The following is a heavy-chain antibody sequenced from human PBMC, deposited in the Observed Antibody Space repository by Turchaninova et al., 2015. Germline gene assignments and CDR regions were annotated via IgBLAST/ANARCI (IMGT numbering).Heavy chain of an antibody. Sequence: EVQLVESGGGLVQPGGSLRLSCVASGFTFNAFSMNWVRQAPGKGLGGVSFISGSGSPIDYADSVKGRFTISRDSAKNSLYLEMNSLIDEDTAVYYCARDHNWSFDYWGQGTPVTVSS. CDR1: GFTFNAFS. D-gene: IGHD1-1*01. V-gene: IGHV3-48*02. CDR3: ARDHNWSFDY. CDR2: ISGSGSPI. J-gene: IGHJ4*02.